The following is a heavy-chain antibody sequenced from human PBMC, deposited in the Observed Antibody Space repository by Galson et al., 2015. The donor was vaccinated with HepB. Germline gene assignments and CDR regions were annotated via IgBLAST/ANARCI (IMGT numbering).Heavy chain of an antibody. CDR1: GASISRDY. J-gene: IGHJ4*02. V-gene: IGHV4-59*01. Sequence: SETLSLTCTVSGASISRDYWSWIRQSPDKGLEYVGYISFDGKTNYNPSLESRVTISLDASNKQFSLKLKSVTTADTAVYYCARLKTPVLTGSYFDWWGQGTLVTVSS. CDR3: ARLKTPVLTGSYFDW. D-gene: IGHD2-2*01. CDR2: ISFDGKT.